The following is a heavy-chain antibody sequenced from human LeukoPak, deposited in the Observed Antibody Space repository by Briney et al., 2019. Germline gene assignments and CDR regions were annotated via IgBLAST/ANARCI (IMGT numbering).Heavy chain of an antibody. CDR2: ISAYNGNT. CDR1: GYTFTSYG. CDR3: ARVEIFGVVIIPFDY. D-gene: IGHD3-3*01. Sequence: ASVKVSCKASGYTFTSYGISWVRQAPGQGLEWMGWISAYNGNTNYAQKLRGRVTMTTDTSTSTAYMELRSLRSDDTAVYYCARVEIFGVVIIPFDYWGQGTLVTVSS. J-gene: IGHJ4*02. V-gene: IGHV1-18*01.